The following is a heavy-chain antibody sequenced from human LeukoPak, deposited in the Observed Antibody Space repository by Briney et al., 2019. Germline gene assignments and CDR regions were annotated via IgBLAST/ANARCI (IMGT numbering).Heavy chain of an antibody. Sequence: GGSLRLSCTASGFTFSSYWMSWVRQAPGKGLEWVATIKHDGGETYYVDSVKGRFTISRDNAKISLYLQMNSLRAEDTAVYYCARATMGFDPWGQGTLVTVSS. CDR1: GFTFSSYW. V-gene: IGHV3-7*04. D-gene: IGHD2-8*01. J-gene: IGHJ5*02. CDR2: IKHDGGET. CDR3: ARATMGFDP.